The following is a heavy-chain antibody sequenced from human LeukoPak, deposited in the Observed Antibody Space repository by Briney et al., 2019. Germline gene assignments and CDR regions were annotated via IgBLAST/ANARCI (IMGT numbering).Heavy chain of an antibody. CDR3: AKDLYIAAAGTLFDY. Sequence: GGSLRLSCAASGFTFSSYTLNWVRLAPGKGLEWVSLISGDGGSTYYADSVKGRFTISRDNSKNSLYLQMNSLRTEDTALCYCAKDLYIAAAGTLFDYWGQGTLVTVSS. CDR1: GFTFSSYT. CDR2: ISGDGGST. D-gene: IGHD6-13*01. V-gene: IGHV3-43*02. J-gene: IGHJ4*02.